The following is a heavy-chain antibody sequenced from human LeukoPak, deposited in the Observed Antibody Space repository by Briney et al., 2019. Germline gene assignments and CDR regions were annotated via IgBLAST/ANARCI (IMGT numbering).Heavy chain of an antibody. V-gene: IGHV3-23*01. CDR1: GFTFSRYA. Sequence: PGGSLRLSCVASGFTFSRYAMSWVRQAPGKGLEWVSAISGSVGTTYYADSVKGRFTISRDYAKNSLFLQMNSLRAEDTAVYYCARGRDSSGYYYERYFDYWGQGTLVTVSS. D-gene: IGHD3-22*01. J-gene: IGHJ4*02. CDR2: ISGSVGTT. CDR3: ARGRDSSGYYYERYFDY.